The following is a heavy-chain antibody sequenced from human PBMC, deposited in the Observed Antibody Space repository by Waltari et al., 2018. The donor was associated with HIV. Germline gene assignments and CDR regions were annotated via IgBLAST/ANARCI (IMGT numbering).Heavy chain of an antibody. J-gene: IGHJ4*02. CDR2: MSANNENT. V-gene: IGHV1-18*01. D-gene: IGHD3-3*01. Sequence: QVQLVQSGSEVKKPGASVKVSCKTSGYTFTSYGISWVRQAPGQGLDWVGWMSANNENTHFAQKYQGRVTMSTDMSTSTAYMQLRSLRADDTAVYYCARVGRGDQYDFWSASMTGGGDYWGQGTLVTVSS. CDR1: GYTFTSYG. CDR3: ARVGRGDQYDFWSASMTGGGDY.